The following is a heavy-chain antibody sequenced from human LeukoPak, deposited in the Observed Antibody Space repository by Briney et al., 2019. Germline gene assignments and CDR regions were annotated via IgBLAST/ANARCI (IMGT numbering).Heavy chain of an antibody. CDR1: GFTFDDYA. Sequence: GSLLLSCAASGFTFDDYAMHCVRPAPGKVLEWVSLISGDGGSTYYADSVKGRFTISRDNSKNSLYLQMNSLRTEDTALYYCAKDIDDIVATTHFDYWGQGTLVTVSS. CDR2: ISGDGGST. V-gene: IGHV3-43*02. D-gene: IGHD5-12*01. CDR3: AKDIDDIVATTHFDY. J-gene: IGHJ4*02.